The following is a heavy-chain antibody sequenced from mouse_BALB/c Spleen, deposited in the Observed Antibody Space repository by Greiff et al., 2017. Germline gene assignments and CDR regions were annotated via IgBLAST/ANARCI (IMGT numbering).Heavy chain of an antibody. J-gene: IGHJ4*01. CDR3: ARWDAMDY. CDR2: IDPENGDT. Sequence: VQLKQSGAELVRSGASVKLSCTASGFNIKDYYMHWVKQRPEQGLEWIGWIDPENGDTEYAPKFQGKATMTADTSSNTAYLQLSSLTSEDTAVYYCARWDAMDYWGQGTSVTVSS. V-gene: IGHV14-4*02. CDR1: GFNIKDYY. D-gene: IGHD2-3*01.